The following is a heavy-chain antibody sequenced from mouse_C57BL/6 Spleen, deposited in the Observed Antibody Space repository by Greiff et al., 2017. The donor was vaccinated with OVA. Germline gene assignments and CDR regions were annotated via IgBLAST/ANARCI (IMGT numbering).Heavy chain of an antibody. CDR2: IYPSDSET. J-gene: IGHJ2*01. V-gene: IGHV1-52*01. CDR3: ARSPRQLRLGYFDD. CDR1: DYTFTSYW. D-gene: IGHD3-2*02. Sequence: VQLQQPGAELVRPGSSVKLSCKASDYTFTSYWMHWVKQRPIQGLEWIGNIYPSDSETHYNQKFKDKATLTVDKSSSTAYMQLSSLTSEDSAVYYGARSPRQLRLGYFDDWGQGTTLTVSS.